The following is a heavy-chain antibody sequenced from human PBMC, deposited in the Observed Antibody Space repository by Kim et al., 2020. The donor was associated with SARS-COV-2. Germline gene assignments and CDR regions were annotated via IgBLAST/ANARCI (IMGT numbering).Heavy chain of an antibody. D-gene: IGHD2-15*01. CDR2: IYYSGST. CDR3: ASVIYSGIGYYYYYYMDV. CDR1: GGSISSSSYY. J-gene: IGHJ6*03. Sequence: SETLSLTCTVSGGSISSSSYYWGWIRQPPGKGLEWIGSIYYSGSTYYNPSLKSRVTISVDTSKNQFSLKLSSVTAADTAVYYCASVIYSGIGYYYYYYMDVWGKGTTVTVSS. V-gene: IGHV4-39*01.